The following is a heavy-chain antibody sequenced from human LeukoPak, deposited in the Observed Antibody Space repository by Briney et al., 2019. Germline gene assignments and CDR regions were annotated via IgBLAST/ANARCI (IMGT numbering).Heavy chain of an antibody. Sequence: ASVKVSCKASGYPFSSFGISWVRQAPGQGLEWMGWISVYNGNIKHGQKFQGRVTMTTDTSTNTAYMELTSLRFDDTAVYYCARNPCGNPCFYFDLWGQGALVTVTA. J-gene: IGHJ4*02. D-gene: IGHD1-1*01. CDR1: GYPFSSFG. CDR3: ARNPCGNPCFYFDL. V-gene: IGHV1-18*01. CDR2: ISVYNGNI.